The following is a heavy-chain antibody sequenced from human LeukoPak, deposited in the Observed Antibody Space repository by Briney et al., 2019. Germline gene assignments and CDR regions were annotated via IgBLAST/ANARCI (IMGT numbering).Heavy chain of an antibody. V-gene: IGHV4-59*01. Sequence: MASETLSFTCTVSGGSISSYYWSWIRQPPGKGLEWIGYIYYSGSTNYNPSLKSRVTISVDTSKNQFSLKLSSVTAADTAVYYCARDLSGDWFDPWGQGTLVTVSS. D-gene: IGHD3-10*01. CDR3: ARDLSGDWFDP. CDR1: GGSISSYY. CDR2: IYYSGST. J-gene: IGHJ5*02.